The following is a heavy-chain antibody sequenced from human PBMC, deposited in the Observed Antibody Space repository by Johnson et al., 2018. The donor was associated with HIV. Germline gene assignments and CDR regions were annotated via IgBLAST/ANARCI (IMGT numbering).Heavy chain of an antibody. Sequence: QVQLVESGGGVVQPGRSLRLSYAASGFTFSSYVMHWVRQAPGKGLEGVAIISYDGINKYYADSVKGRFTISRDNSKNTLYLQMNSLRIEDTAVYYCASVDTAMVDTFDIWGQGTMVTVSS. D-gene: IGHD5-18*01. CDR3: ASVDTAMVDTFDI. CDR2: ISYDGINK. V-gene: IGHV3-30-3*01. CDR1: GFTFSSYV. J-gene: IGHJ3*02.